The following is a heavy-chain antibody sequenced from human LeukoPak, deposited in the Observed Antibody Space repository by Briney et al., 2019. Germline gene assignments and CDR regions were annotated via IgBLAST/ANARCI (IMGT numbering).Heavy chain of an antibody. J-gene: IGHJ3*02. CDR3: ARDPGSSGWPDAFDI. D-gene: IGHD6-19*01. Sequence: ASVKVSCKASGHTFTSYYMHWVRQAPGQGLEWMGIINPSGGSTSYAQKFQGRVTMTRDTSTSTVYMELSSLRSEDTAVYYCARDPGSSGWPDAFDIWGQGTMVTVSS. CDR2: INPSGGST. V-gene: IGHV1-46*01. CDR1: GHTFTSYY.